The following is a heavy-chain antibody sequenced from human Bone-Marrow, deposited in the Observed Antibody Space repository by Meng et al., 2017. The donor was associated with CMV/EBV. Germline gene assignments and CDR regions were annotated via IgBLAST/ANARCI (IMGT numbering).Heavy chain of an antibody. Sequence: ASVKVSCKASGCTFTSYDINWVRQATGQGLEWMGWMNPNSGNTGYAQKFQGRVTMTRNTSISTAYMELSSLRSEDTAVYYCARGRPYYDFWSGYYRGGWFDPWGQGTLVTVSS. CDR3: ARGRPYYDFWSGYYRGGWFDP. CDR2: MNPNSGNT. CDR1: GCTFTSYD. D-gene: IGHD3-3*01. V-gene: IGHV1-8*01. J-gene: IGHJ5*02.